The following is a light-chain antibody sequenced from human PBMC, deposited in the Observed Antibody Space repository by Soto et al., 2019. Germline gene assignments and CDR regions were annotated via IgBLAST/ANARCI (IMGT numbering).Light chain of an antibody. V-gene: IGKV2-28*01. Sequence: DIVMTQSPLSLPVTPGEPASISCRSSQSLLHSNGYNYLDWYLQKPGQSPQLLIYLGSNRASGAPGRFSGSGSGTDCTLKISRVEAEDVGFYYCMQAPLSFFGGGTKVEIK. CDR2: LGS. J-gene: IGKJ4*01. CDR1: QSLLHSNGYNY. CDR3: MQAPLSF.